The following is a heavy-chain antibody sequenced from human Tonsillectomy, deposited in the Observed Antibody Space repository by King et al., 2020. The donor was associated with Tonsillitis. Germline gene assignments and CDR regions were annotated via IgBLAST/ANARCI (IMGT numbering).Heavy chain of an antibody. V-gene: IGHV3-13*01. J-gene: IGHJ6*02. CDR3: AREPKGYYYGMDV. Sequence: QLVQSGGGLVQPGGSLRLSCAASGFTFSSYDMHWVRQATGQGLEWVSSIGTDGDTYYPGSVKGRFTISRENAKNSLYLQMNSRRAGDTAVYYCAREPKGYYYGMDVWGQGTTVTVSS. CDR2: IGTDGDT. CDR1: GFTFSSYD.